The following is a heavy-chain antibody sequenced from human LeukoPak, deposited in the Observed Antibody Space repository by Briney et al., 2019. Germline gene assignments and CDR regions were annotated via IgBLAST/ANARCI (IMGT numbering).Heavy chain of an antibody. CDR3: ARDHRGLHYYRYMDV. J-gene: IGHJ6*03. Sequence: GASVKVSCKTSGYTFTDYAVNWVRQAPGQGLEWMGWINTNTGNPTYAQGFTGRFVFSIDTSVSTAYLQISSLKAEDTAVYYCARDHRGLHYYRYMDVWGKGTTITVSS. V-gene: IGHV7-4-1*02. CDR1: GYTFTDYA. CDR2: INTNTGNP. D-gene: IGHD3/OR15-3a*01.